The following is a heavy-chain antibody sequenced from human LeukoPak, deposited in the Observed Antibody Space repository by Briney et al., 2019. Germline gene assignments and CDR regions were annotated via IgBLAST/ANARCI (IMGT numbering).Heavy chain of an antibody. CDR2: ISYNGRT. CDR3: ARQDIVATIDY. V-gene: IGHV4-39*01. J-gene: IGHJ4*02. Sequence: SETLSLTCTVSSGSISSSTYYWGWIRQPPGKGLEWIGDISYNGRTNYTPSLKSRVTISVVTSKNQFSLKLRFVTASDTAVYYCARQDIVATIDYWGQGTLITVSS. CDR1: SGSISSSTYY. D-gene: IGHD5-12*01.